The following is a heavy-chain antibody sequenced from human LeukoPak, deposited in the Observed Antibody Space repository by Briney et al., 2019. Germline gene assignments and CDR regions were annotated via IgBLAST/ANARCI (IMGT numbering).Heavy chain of an antibody. CDR2: IDWSGEST. V-gene: IGHV3-20*04. J-gene: IGHJ4*02. Sequence: PGGSLRLSCAASGLTPAEYGMSWVRQAPGKGLEWVSGIDWSGESTGYADSVKGRFTISRDNAANVLYLQMNGLRAEDTALYYCARDLSASWYSLGYWGRGTLVTVSS. D-gene: IGHD2-2*01. CDR1: GLTPAEYG. CDR3: ARDLSASWYSLGY.